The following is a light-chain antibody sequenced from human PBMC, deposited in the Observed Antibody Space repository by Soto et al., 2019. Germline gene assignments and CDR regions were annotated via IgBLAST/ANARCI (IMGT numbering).Light chain of an antibody. CDR1: SSDVAAYNY. CDR3: TSFTTTNTYV. CDR2: EVT. J-gene: IGLJ1*01. V-gene: IGLV2-14*01. Sequence: LTQPASVSGSPGQSITISCTGTSSDVAAYNYVSWYQQHSGKAPKLMIYEVTNRPSGVSNRFSGSKSGSTASLTISGLQAEDEADYYCTSFTTTNTYVFGSGTKLTVL.